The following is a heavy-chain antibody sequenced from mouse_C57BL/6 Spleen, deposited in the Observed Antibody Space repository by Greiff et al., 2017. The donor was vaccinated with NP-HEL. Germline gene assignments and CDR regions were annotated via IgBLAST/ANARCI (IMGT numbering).Heavy chain of an antibody. CDR1: GYTFTDYY. CDR2: INPNNGGT. CDR3: ARAGDYYGSSSRLDFDY. J-gene: IGHJ2*01. D-gene: IGHD1-1*01. V-gene: IGHV1-26*01. Sequence: VQLQQSGPELVKPGASVKISCKASGYTFTDYYMNWVKQSHGKSLEWIGDINPNNGGTSYNQKFKGKATLTVDKSSSTAYMELRSLTSEDSAVYYCARAGDYYGSSSRLDFDYWGQGTTLTVSS.